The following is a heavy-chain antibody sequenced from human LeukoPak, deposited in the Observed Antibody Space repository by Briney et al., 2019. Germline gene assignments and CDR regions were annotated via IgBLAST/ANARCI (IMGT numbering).Heavy chain of an antibody. D-gene: IGHD3-22*01. CDR2: IRTRAKGYTT. CDR1: RFTFSDHY. CDR3: ARVGDYYDTRGFSSDAFDI. J-gene: IGHJ3*02. V-gene: IGHV3-72*01. Sequence: PGGSLRLSCAASRFTFSDHYMDWVRQAPGKGLEWVARIRTRAKGYTTLYAPSVRDRFSISRGDSTNSVYLQMNSLKTEDTAVYFCARVGDYYDTRGFSSDAFDIWGIGTMVTVAS.